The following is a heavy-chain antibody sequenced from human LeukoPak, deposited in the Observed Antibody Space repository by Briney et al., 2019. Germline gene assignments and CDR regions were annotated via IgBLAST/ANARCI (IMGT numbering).Heavy chain of an antibody. Sequence: PSETLSLTCAVYGGSFSGYYWSWMRQPPGKGLEWIGEINHSGSTNYNPSLKSRVTISVDTSKNQFSLKLSSVTAADTAVYYCARESRYFDWLLSDYYYYGMDVWGQGTTVTVSS. CDR1: GGSFSGYY. CDR2: INHSGST. V-gene: IGHV4-34*01. J-gene: IGHJ6*02. D-gene: IGHD3-9*01. CDR3: ARESRYFDWLLSDYYYYGMDV.